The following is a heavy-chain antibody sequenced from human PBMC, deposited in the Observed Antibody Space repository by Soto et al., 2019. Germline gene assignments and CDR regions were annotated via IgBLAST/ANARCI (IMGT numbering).Heavy chain of an antibody. J-gene: IGHJ3*02. CDR2: IYSGGTT. CDR3: ARDRDDFSDYYAFDI. CDR1: GFTISANY. D-gene: IGHD4-17*01. V-gene: IGHV3-66*01. Sequence: PGGSLRLSCAVSGFTISANYMSWVRQAPGKGLEWVSVIYSGGTTYYSNSVKGRFTISRDTSQNTLYLQMNSLRAEDTAVYYCARDRDDFSDYYAFDIWRQGTMVTVSS.